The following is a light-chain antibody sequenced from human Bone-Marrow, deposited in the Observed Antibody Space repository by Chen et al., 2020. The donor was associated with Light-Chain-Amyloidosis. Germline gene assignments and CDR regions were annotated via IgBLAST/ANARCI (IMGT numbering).Light chain of an antibody. CDR3: CSYAGSYTYWV. J-gene: IGLJ3*02. CDR1: SSDVGGYNY. V-gene: IGLV2-11*01. Sequence: QSALTQPRSVSASPGQSVTISCTGPSSDVGGYNYVSWYQQHPGKAPKLMIYDVSKRPSGVPDRFSGSKSGNTASLTISGLQAEDEADYYCCSYAGSYTYWVFGGGTKLTVL. CDR2: DVS.